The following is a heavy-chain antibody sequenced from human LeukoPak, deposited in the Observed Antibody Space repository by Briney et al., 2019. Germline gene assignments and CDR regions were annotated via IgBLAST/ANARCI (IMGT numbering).Heavy chain of an antibody. V-gene: IGHV4-4*07. CDR1: GGSISSYY. CDR2: IYTSGST. Sequence: SETLSLTCNVSGGSISSYYWSWIRQPAGKGLEWIGRIYTSGSTNYNPSLKSRVTMSVDTSKNQFSLKLNSVTAADTAVYYCARGPSLGYSNSQGFDPWGPGTLVTVSS. D-gene: IGHD6-13*01. J-gene: IGHJ5*02. CDR3: ARGPSLGYSNSQGFDP.